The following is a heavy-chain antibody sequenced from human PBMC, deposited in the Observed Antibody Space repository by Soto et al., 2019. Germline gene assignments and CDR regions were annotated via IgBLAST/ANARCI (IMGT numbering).Heavy chain of an antibody. J-gene: IGHJ6*02. D-gene: IGHD3-3*01. CDR3: ARALKAIFGVVYYYGMDV. Sequence: ASVQVSCKASGYTFTGYYMHWVRQAPGQGQERIGWINPNSGGTNYAQKFQGWVTMTRDTSISTAYMELSRLRSDDTAVYYFARALKAIFGVVYYYGMDVWGQGTTVTVSS. CDR2: INPNSGGT. V-gene: IGHV1-2*04. CDR1: GYTFTGYY.